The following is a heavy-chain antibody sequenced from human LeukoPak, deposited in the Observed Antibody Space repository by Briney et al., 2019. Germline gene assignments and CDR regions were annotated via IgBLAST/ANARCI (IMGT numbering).Heavy chain of an antibody. CDR1: GFTFGDYA. CDR3: ARSPSGSAVFGYYYMDV. D-gene: IGHD1-26*01. J-gene: IGHJ6*03. V-gene: IGHV3-49*04. Sequence: GGSLRLSCTASGFTFGDYAMTWVRQAPGKGLEWVGFIESKGYGGATEYAASVKGRFIISRDDSKDIAYLQMNSLETEDTAVYYCARSPSGSAVFGYYYMDVWGKGTTVTVSS. CDR2: IESKGYGGAT.